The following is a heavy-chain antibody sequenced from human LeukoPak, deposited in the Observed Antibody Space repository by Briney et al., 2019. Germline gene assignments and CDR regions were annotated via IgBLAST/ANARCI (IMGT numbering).Heavy chain of an antibody. D-gene: IGHD3-3*01. CDR3: ARNDFWSGYYEGNWFDP. Sequence: SETLSLTCTVSGGSISSYYWSWIRQPPGKGLEWIGYIYYSGSTNYNPSLKSRVTISVDTSKNQFSLKLSSVTAADTAVYYCARNDFWSGYYEGNWFDPWGQGTLVTVFS. J-gene: IGHJ5*02. CDR1: GGSISSYY. CDR2: IYYSGST. V-gene: IGHV4-59*01.